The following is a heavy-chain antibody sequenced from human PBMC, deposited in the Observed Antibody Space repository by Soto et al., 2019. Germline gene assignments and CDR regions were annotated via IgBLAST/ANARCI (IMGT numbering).Heavy chain of an antibody. CDR2: IGTAGDT. Sequence: GGSLRLSCAASGFTFSTHDMHWVRQATGKGLEWVSAIGTAGDTYYPDSVKGRFAISRENAKNSLYLQVNSLRVGDTAVYYCERDWYYDSSGYESFDYWGQGTLVTVSX. CDR1: GFTFSTHD. CDR3: ERDWYYDSSGYESFDY. D-gene: IGHD3-22*01. J-gene: IGHJ4*02. V-gene: IGHV3-13*04.